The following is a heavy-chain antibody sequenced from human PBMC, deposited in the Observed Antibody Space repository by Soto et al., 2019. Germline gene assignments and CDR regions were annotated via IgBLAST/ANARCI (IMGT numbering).Heavy chain of an antibody. CDR1: GGTFSSYA. CDR3: ARVTDSNFLY. D-gene: IGHD4-4*01. J-gene: IGHJ4*02. CDR2: IIPIFGTT. Sequence: SVKVSCKASGGTFSSYAISWVRQAPGQGLQWMGGIIPIFGTTNYAQKFQGRVTITADESTSTVYMELSSLRSEDAAVYYCARVTDSNFLYWGQGALVTVSS. V-gene: IGHV1-69*13.